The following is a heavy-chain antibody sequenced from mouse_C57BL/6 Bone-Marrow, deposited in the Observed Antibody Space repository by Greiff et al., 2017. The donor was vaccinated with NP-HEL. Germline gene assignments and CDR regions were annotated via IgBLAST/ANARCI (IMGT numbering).Heavy chain of an antibody. CDR2: ISYSGST. V-gene: IGHV3-1*01. CDR1: GYSITSGYD. J-gene: IGHJ2*01. D-gene: IGHD2-4*01. Sequence: EVKLVESGPGMVKPSQSLSLTCTVTGYSITSGYDWHWIRHFPGNKLEWMGYISYSGSTNYNPSLKSRISITHDTSKNHFFLKLNSVTTEDTATYYCARGGMITPYFDYWGQGTTLTVSS. CDR3: ARGGMITPYFDY.